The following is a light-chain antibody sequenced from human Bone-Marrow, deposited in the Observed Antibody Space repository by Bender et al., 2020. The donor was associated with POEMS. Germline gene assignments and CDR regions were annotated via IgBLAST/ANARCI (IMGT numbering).Light chain of an antibody. Sequence: QSVLTQPPSVSEAPGQRVTISCTGTSSNIGAGFDVHWYQQFPVTAPKLLIYGNTNRPAGVPDRFSGSKSGMSASLAITGLQAEDEADYYYCSFTGSSTWVFGGGTKLTVL. J-gene: IGLJ3*02. CDR3: CSFTGSSTWV. CDR2: GNT. V-gene: IGLV1-40*01. CDR1: SSNIGAGFD.